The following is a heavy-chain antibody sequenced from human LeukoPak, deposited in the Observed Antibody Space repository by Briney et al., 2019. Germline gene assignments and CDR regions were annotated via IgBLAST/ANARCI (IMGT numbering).Heavy chain of an antibody. CDR2: ICRSGSTI. V-gene: IGHV3-11*01. CDR1: GFTFSVYY. Sequence: PGGSLRLSCAASGFTFSVYYMSWGCDALGEGLGWVSYICRSGSTIYYADCVKGRFTISRDNAKNTLYLQMNSLRAEDTAVYYCAKDILLRIVVVPAAISFDYWGQGTLVTVPS. D-gene: IGHD2-2*01. J-gene: IGHJ4*02. CDR3: AKDILLRIVVVPAAISFDY.